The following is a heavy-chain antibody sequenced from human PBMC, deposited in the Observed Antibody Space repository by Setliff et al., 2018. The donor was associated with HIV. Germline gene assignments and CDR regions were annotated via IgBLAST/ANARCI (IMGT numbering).Heavy chain of an antibody. CDR3: ARDPLQLEQLGWFDP. D-gene: IGHD1-1*01. CDR2: LSDSGGTT. Sequence: GGSLRLSCAASGFTFSSNAMSWVRQSPGKGLEWVSSLSDSGGTTFYVDSVKGRFTISRDNSKNTLYLQMNSLRVEDTAVYHCARDPLQLEQLGWFDPWGQGALVTVSS. CDR1: GFTFSSNA. J-gene: IGHJ5*02. V-gene: IGHV3-23*01.